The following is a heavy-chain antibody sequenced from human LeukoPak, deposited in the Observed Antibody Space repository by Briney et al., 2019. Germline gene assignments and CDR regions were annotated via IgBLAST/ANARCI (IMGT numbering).Heavy chain of an antibody. CDR1: GYTFTGYY. CDR2: INPNSGGR. CDR3: AVIAARLSDY. Sequence: GASVTVSCKASGYTFTGYYMHWVRQAPGQGLEWMGWINPNSGGRNYAQKFQGRVTMTRDTSISTAYMELSRLRSDDTAVYYCAVIAARLSDYWGQGTLVTVSS. D-gene: IGHD6-6*01. V-gene: IGHV1-2*02. J-gene: IGHJ4*02.